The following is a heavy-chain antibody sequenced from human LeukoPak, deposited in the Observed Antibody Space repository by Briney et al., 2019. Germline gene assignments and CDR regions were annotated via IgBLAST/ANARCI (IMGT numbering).Heavy chain of an antibody. V-gene: IGHV4-31*03. D-gene: IGHD3-9*01. Sequence: SQTLSLTCTVSGGSISSGGYYWSWIRQHPGKGLEWIGYIYYSGSTYYNPSLKSRVTISVDTSKNQFSLKLSSVTAADTAVYYCARGRAAGDILTGYYRGRWFDPWGQGTLVTVSS. CDR2: IYYSGST. CDR1: GGSISSGGYY. CDR3: ARGRAAGDILTGYYRGRWFDP. J-gene: IGHJ5*02.